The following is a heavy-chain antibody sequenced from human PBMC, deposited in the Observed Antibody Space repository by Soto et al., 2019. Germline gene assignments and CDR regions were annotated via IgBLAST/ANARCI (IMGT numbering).Heavy chain of an antibody. D-gene: IGHD2-15*01. V-gene: IGHV3-66*01. CDR2: IYSGGST. CDR3: ARERGVCSGGSCYSGGAYYMDV. CDR1: GCTVSSNY. Sequence: EVQLVESGGGLVQPGGSLRLSCAASGCTVSSNYMSWVRQAPGKGLEWVSVIYSGGSTYYADSVKGRFTISRDNSKNTLYLQMNSLRAEDTAVYYCARERGVCSGGSCYSGGAYYMDVWGKGTTVTVSS. J-gene: IGHJ6*03.